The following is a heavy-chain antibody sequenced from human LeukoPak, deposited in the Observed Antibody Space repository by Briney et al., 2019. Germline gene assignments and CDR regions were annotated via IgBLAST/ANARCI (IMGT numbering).Heavy chain of an antibody. J-gene: IGHJ4*02. CDR3: ARDSRDCGGDCYFDY. Sequence: GGSLRLSCAASGFTFSSYSMNWVRQAPGKGLEWVSSISSSSSYIYYADSVKGRFTISRDNAKNSLYLQMNSLRAEDTAVYYCARDSRDCGGDCYFDYWGQGTLVSVSS. V-gene: IGHV3-21*01. D-gene: IGHD2-21*02. CDR1: GFTFSSYS. CDR2: ISSSSSYI.